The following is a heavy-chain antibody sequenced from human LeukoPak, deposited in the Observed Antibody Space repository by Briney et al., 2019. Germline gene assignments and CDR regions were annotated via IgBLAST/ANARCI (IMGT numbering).Heavy chain of an antibody. CDR3: ARVSRFNYYDSSGPDY. Sequence: PGGSLRLSCAASGFTFSSYAMHWVRQAPGKGLEFVSAITYNGGSTYYANSVKGRFTISRDNSKNTLYLQMGSLRAEDMAVYYCARVSRFNYYDSSGPDYWGQGTLVTVSS. CDR1: GFTFSSYA. D-gene: IGHD3-22*01. CDR2: ITYNGGST. V-gene: IGHV3-64*01. J-gene: IGHJ4*02.